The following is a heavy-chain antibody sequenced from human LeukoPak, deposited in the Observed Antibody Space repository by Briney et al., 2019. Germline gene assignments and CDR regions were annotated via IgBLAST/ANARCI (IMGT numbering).Heavy chain of an antibody. V-gene: IGHV4-59*08. Sequence: SETLSLTCSVSPGSIGGYYWSWFRQPPGKGLEWIGYVFYTGETDYNPSLRSRGTISVDASKNQVSLRLTSVTAADTAVYYCARHAAGVELWFEFWGQGTQVTVCS. CDR3: ARHAAGVELWFEF. J-gene: IGHJ4*02. CDR1: PGSIGGYY. D-gene: IGHD2-21*01. CDR2: VFYTGET.